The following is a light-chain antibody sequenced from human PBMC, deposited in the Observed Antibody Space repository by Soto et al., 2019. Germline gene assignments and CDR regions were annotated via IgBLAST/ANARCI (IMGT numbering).Light chain of an antibody. CDR3: QQYDTYSWT. Sequence: DIQMTQSPSTLSASVGDRVTITCRASQSISTWLAWYQQKPGKPPNLLISKASSLESGVPSRFSGSGSETEFTLTISNLQPDDFATYFCQQYDTYSWTFGQGTKVEIK. CDR2: KAS. J-gene: IGKJ1*01. CDR1: QSISTW. V-gene: IGKV1-5*03.